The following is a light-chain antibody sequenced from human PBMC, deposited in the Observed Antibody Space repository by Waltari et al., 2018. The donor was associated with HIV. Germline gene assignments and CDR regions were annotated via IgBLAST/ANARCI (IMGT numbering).Light chain of an antibody. CDR3: AAWDDSLSGLV. CDR2: RNN. J-gene: IGLJ3*02. Sequence: QSVLTQPPSASGTPGQRATISRSGRSSNNARNYVYWYQQLPGTAPNLPIYRNNQRPSGLPDRLSGSKSGTSASLAISGLRSEDEADYYCAAWDDSLSGLVFGGGTKLTVL. V-gene: IGLV1-47*01. CDR1: SSNNARNY.